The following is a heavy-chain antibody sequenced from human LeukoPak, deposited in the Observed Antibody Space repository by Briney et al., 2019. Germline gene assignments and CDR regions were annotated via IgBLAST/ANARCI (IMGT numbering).Heavy chain of an antibody. CDR1: GFSFSSYG. V-gene: IGHV3-33*01. CDR2: IWYDENNK. D-gene: IGHD3-22*01. Sequence: GGSLRLSCGASGFSFSSYGMHWVRQAPGKGLEWVAVIWYDENNKYYADSVKGRFTISRDNSKNTLYMQMNSLRAEDTAVYYCAGDSDTTGYSFDYWGQGTLVTVSS. J-gene: IGHJ4*02. CDR3: AGDSDTTGYSFDY.